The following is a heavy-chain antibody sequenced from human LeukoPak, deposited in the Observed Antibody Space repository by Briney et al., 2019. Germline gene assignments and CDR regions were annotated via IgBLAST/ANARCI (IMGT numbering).Heavy chain of an antibody. V-gene: IGHV3-30*18. CDR1: GFTFSSYG. D-gene: IGHD5-18*01. CDR3: AKDLRGYSYGDLIDY. CDR2: ISYDGSNK. J-gene: IGHJ4*02. Sequence: GRSLRLSCAASGFTFSSYGMHWVRQAPGKGLEWVAVISYDGSNKYYADSVKGRFTISRDNSKNTLYLQMNSLRAEDTAVYYCAKDLRGYSYGDLIDYWGQGTLATVSS.